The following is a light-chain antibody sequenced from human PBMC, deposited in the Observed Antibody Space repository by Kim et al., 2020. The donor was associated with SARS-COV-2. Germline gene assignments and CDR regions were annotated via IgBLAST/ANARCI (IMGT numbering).Light chain of an antibody. J-gene: IGKJ5*01. Sequence: ASVGYRVTITCRTSQYISSHLGWYQQNPGRAPKRLIYAASSLQSGVPSRFSGSGSGTEFTLTISSVQPEDFATYFCQQHCISPFTFGHGTQLDIK. CDR1: QYISSH. V-gene: IGKV1-17*01. CDR3: QQHCISPFT. CDR2: AAS.